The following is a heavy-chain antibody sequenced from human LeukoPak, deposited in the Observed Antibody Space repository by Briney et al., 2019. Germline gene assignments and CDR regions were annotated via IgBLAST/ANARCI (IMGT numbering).Heavy chain of an antibody. V-gene: IGHV3-9*01. Sequence: GRSLSLSCAASGFTFDDYAMHWVRQAPGKGLEWVSGISWNSGSIGYADSVKGRFTISRDNAKNSLYPQMNSLRAEDTALYYCAKDVAGFDYWGRGTLVTVSS. D-gene: IGHD6-19*01. CDR3: AKDVAGFDY. CDR1: GFTFDDYA. J-gene: IGHJ4*02. CDR2: ISWNSGSI.